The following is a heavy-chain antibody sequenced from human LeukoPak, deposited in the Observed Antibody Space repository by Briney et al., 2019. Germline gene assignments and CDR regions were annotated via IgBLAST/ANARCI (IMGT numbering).Heavy chain of an antibody. CDR1: GFTFSNSA. Sequence: GGSPRLSCAASGFTFSNSAMNWVRQAPGKGLEWVAVISYDGNNKYYSDSVKGRFTISRDNSKNTLYLQMNSLRAEDTAVYYCAKDMYYRGSGSYFNVDYWGQGTLVTVSS. CDR3: AKDMYYRGSGSYFNVDY. CDR2: ISYDGNNK. D-gene: IGHD3-10*01. J-gene: IGHJ4*02. V-gene: IGHV3-30*18.